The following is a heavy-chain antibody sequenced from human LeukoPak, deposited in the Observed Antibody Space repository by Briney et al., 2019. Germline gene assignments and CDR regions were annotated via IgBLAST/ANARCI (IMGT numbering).Heavy chain of an antibody. D-gene: IGHD3-22*01. CDR1: GYTFTGYY. CDR3: ATVNYYYDSSGYHDY. J-gene: IGHJ4*02. CDR2: ISAYNGKT. Sequence: RASVKVSCKASGYTFTGYYMHWVRQAPGQGLEWMGWISAYNGKTIYAQKFQGRVTMTEDTSTDTAYMELSSLRSEDTAVYYCATVNYYYDSSGYHDYWGQGTLVTVSS. V-gene: IGHV1/OR15-2*03.